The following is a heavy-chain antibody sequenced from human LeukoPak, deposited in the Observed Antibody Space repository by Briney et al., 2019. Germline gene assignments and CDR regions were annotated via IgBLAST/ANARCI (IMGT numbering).Heavy chain of an antibody. J-gene: IGHJ4*02. Sequence: PSETLSLTCTDSAGSISSYYWSWIRQPPGKGLEWIGYIYYSGSTNYNPSLKSRVTISVDTSKNQFSLKLSSVTAADTAVYYCAGTGNYYDSSGSWGNFDYWGQGTLVTVSS. V-gene: IGHV4-59*08. CDR3: AGTGNYYDSSGSWGNFDY. CDR1: AGSISSYY. D-gene: IGHD3-22*01. CDR2: IYYSGST.